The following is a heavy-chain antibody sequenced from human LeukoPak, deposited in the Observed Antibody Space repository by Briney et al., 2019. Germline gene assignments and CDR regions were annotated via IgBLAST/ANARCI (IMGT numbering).Heavy chain of an antibody. Sequence: GGSLRLSCAASGFTFSIYSMNWVRQAPGKGLEWVSSITSSSSYIYFADSVKGRFTISRDNAKNSLYLQMNSLRTEDTAVYFCARVMNDYGDYVFDYWGQGTLVTVSS. D-gene: IGHD4-17*01. CDR2: ITSSSSYI. V-gene: IGHV3-21*01. CDR1: GFTFSIYS. J-gene: IGHJ4*02. CDR3: ARVMNDYGDYVFDY.